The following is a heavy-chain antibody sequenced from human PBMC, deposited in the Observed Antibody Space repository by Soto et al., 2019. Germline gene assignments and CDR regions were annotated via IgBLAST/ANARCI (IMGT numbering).Heavy chain of an antibody. D-gene: IGHD1-1*01. CDR1: GFTFDDYA. V-gene: IGHV3-9*01. Sequence: EVQLVESGGGLVQPGRSLRLSCAASGFTFDDYAMHWVRQAPGKGLEWVSGISWNSGSIGYADSVEGRFTISRDNAKNSLYLQMNSLRAEDTALYYCAKDISYVGTGTDYWGQGTLVTVSS. CDR2: ISWNSGSI. CDR3: AKDISYVGTGTDY. J-gene: IGHJ4*02.